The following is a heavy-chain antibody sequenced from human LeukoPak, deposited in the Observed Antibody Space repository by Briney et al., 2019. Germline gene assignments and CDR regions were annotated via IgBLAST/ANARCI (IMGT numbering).Heavy chain of an antibody. Sequence: PGGSLRLSCAASGFTFGSFAMIWVRQPPGKGLEWVSSIFPTSREIHYADSVRGRFTISRDNSKSTLSLQMNSLRAEDTAIYYCATYRQVMLPFESWGQGTLVTVSS. CDR2: IFPTSREI. CDR3: ATYRQVMLPFES. V-gene: IGHV3-23*01. D-gene: IGHD5-18*01. CDR1: GFTFGSFA. J-gene: IGHJ4*02.